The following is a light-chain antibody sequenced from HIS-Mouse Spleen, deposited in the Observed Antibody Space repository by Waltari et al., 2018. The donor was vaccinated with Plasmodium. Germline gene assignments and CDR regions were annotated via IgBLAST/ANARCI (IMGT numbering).Light chain of an antibody. Sequence: QSVLTQPPSASGTPGQRVTISCSGSSSNIGSNTVNWYQQLPGTAPKLLIYSNNQRPSGVPDRCSGSKSGTSASLAISGLQSEDEADYYCAAWDDSLNGVFGRGTKLTVL. CDR1: SSNIGSNT. V-gene: IGLV1-44*01. J-gene: IGLJ3*02. CDR2: SNN. CDR3: AAWDDSLNGV.